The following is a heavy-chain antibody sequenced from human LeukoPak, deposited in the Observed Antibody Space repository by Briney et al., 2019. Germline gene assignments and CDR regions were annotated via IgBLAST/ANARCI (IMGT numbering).Heavy chain of an antibody. CDR3: ARALLEIRAPTTGAYYYYYYGMDV. Sequence: GASVKVSCKASGYTFTSYDTNWVRQAPGQGLEWMGIINPSGGSTSYAQKFQGRVIMTRDTSTSTVYMELSSLRSEDTAVYYCARALLEIRAPTTGAYYYYYYGMDVWGQGTTVTVSS. CDR1: GYTFTSYD. J-gene: IGHJ6*02. CDR2: INPSGGST. V-gene: IGHV1-46*01. D-gene: IGHD4-17*01.